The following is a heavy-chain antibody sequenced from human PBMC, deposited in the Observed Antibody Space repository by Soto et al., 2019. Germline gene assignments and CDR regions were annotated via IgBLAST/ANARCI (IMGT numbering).Heavy chain of an antibody. CDR1: GGSITRTNW. CDR3: ATLPPRMVVTVLPTPS. Sequence: QVQLQQSGPRLARPSGTLSLTCVVSGGSITRTNWWTWVRQTPGKGLEWIGEVYHTRSTNYNPSLKNRVTISLDKSNNHFSLNLASVAAADTAVYYCATLPPRMVVTVLPTPSWGQGTLVTVSS. D-gene: IGHD2-15*01. J-gene: IGHJ4*02. V-gene: IGHV4-4*02. CDR2: VYHTRST.